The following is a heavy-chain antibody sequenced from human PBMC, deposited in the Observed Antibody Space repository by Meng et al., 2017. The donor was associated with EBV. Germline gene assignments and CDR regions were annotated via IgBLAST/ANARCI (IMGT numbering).Heavy chain of an antibody. CDR1: GYTFTSYA. Sequence: QVQLVQSGAEVKKPGASVKVSCKASGYTFTSYAMHWVRQAPGQRLEWMGWINAGNGNTKYSQKFQGRVTITRDTSASTAYMELSSLRSEDTAVYYCARGGEWELRWSYAFDIWGQGTMVTVSS. CDR3: ARGGEWELRWSYAFDI. CDR2: INAGNGNT. D-gene: IGHD1-26*01. J-gene: IGHJ3*02. V-gene: IGHV1-3*01.